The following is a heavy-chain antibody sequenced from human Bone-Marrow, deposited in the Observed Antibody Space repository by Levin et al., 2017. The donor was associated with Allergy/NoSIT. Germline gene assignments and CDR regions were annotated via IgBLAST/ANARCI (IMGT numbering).Heavy chain of an antibody. J-gene: IGHJ4*02. CDR3: ARLGGGGYSSYYFDS. CDR2: IFYRGAT. Sequence: SETLSLTCSVSGASISSSSYFWGWIRQPPGKGLEWIGHIFYRGATYYTSSLRSRLIITIATSKNQFSLKLNSVTAADTAVYYCARLGGGGYSSYYFDSWGQGTLVTVSS. V-gene: IGHV4-39*01. CDR1: GASISSSSYF. D-gene: IGHD1-26*01.